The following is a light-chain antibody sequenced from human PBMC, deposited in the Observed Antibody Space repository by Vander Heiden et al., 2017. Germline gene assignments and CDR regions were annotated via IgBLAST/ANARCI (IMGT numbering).Light chain of an antibody. CDR2: SHN. CDR1: TSNIGSNY. J-gene: IGLJ3*02. CDR3: AAWDDTLSGWV. Sequence: QSVLTPPPSASGTPGQRVTISCSGSTSNIGSNYVSWYQQPPGAAPKLLIYSHNQRTPGGPDRCSGAKSDTAASLASSGLRPEDEADYSCAAWDDTLSGWVFGGGTKLTVL. V-gene: IGLV1-47*01.